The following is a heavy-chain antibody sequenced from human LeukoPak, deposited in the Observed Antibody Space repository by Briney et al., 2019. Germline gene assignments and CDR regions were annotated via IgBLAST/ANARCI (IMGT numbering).Heavy chain of an antibody. Sequence: EASVKVSCKASGYTFTSYGISWVRQAPGQGLEWMGWISAYNGNTNYAQKLQGRVTITRDTSASTAYMELSSLRSEDTAVYYCAREGGAYYDFWSGYPHWFDPWGQGTLVTVSS. V-gene: IGHV1-18*01. CDR2: ISAYNGNT. J-gene: IGHJ5*02. D-gene: IGHD3-3*01. CDR3: AREGGAYYDFWSGYPHWFDP. CDR1: GYTFTSYG.